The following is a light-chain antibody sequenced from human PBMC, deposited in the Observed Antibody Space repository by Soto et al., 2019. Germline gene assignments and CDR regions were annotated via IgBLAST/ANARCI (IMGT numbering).Light chain of an antibody. V-gene: IGKV1-5*01. Sequence: DIQMTQSPSTLSASVGDRVTITCRASQSISSWLAWYQQKPGKAPKPLIYDASSLESGVPSRFSGSGSGTEFTLTISSLQPDDFATYYCQQYNSYRTFGQGTK. CDR1: QSISSW. CDR3: QQYNSYRT. CDR2: DAS. J-gene: IGKJ1*01.